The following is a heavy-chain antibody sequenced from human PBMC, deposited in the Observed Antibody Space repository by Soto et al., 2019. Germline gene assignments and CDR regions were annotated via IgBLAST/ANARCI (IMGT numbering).Heavy chain of an antibody. V-gene: IGHV3-74*01. CDR1: GFTRSDYW. J-gene: IGHJ4*02. CDR2: INSDESSI. Sequence: GRSLRLSCAASGFTRSDYWMHWVRKAPGKGLEWVSRINSDESSISYADSVKGRFTVSRDNAKNTLYLQMSSLKAEDTAVYYCARDTFGALGRDSWGQGTLVTVSS. D-gene: IGHD3-16*01. CDR3: ARDTFGALGRDS.